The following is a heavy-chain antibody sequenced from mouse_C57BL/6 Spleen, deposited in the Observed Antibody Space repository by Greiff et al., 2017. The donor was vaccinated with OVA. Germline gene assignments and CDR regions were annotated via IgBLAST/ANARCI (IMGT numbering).Heavy chain of an antibody. CDR2: IHPNSGST. J-gene: IGHJ4*01. D-gene: IGHD1-3*01. V-gene: IGHV1-64*01. CDR3: ARSRGSSYAMDY. CDR1: GYTFTSYW. Sequence: VQLQQPGAELVKPGASVKLSCKASGYTFTSYWMHWVKRRPGPGLEWIGMIHPNSGSTNYNEKFKSKATLTVDKSSITAYMQLSSLTSEDSAVYYCARSRGSSYAMDYWGQGTSVTFSS.